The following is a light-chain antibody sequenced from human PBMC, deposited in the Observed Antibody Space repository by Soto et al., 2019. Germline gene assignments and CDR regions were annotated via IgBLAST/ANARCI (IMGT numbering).Light chain of an antibody. CDR3: CSYAGVYTLA. CDR2: DVT. CDR1: SSDVGGYNY. Sequence: QSALTQPRSVSGSPGQSVTISCTGTSSDVGGYNYVSWYQQHPDKAPKVMIYDVTKRPSEVPDRFSGSKSGNTASLTISGLQAEDEADYCCCSYAGVYTLAFGGGTKVTVL. V-gene: IGLV2-11*01. J-gene: IGLJ3*02.